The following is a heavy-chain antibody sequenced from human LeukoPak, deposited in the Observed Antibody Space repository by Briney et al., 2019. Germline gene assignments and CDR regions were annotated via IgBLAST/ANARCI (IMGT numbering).Heavy chain of an antibody. CDR3: AREGEGYCSGGSCYGFDY. J-gene: IGHJ4*02. CDR2: IYYSGSA. D-gene: IGHD2-15*01. CDR1: RGSIASSDYY. V-gene: IGHV4-39*07. Sequence: PSETLSLTXTVSRGSIASSDYYRGWIRQSPGRGLEWIGSIYYSGSAYYSPSLKSRVTLSVDTSKNQFSLKLSSVTAADTAVYYCAREGEGYCSGGSCYGFDYWGQGTLVTVSS.